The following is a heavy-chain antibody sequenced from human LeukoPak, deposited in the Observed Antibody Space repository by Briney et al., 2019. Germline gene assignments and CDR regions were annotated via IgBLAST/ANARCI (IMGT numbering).Heavy chain of an antibody. CDR2: INPNSGGT. CDR3: ATRPDHYDSSAFQY. Sequence: ASVKVSCKASGYTFTDSYMHWVRQAPGRGLEWMGRINPNSGGTNYAQKFQGRVTMTRDTSISTAYMELNRLRSDDTAVYYCATRPDHYDSSAFQYWGQGTLVTVSS. V-gene: IGHV1-2*06. D-gene: IGHD3-22*01. CDR1: GYTFTDSY. J-gene: IGHJ1*01.